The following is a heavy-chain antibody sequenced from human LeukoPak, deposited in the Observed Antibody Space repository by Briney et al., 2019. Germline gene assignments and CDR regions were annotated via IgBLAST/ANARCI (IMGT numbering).Heavy chain of an antibody. CDR3: ARLGIVVPDY. Sequence: GGSLRLSCAASGFTFSSYGMHWVRQAPGKGLEWVAVISYDGSNKYYADSVKGRFTISRDNPKNTLYLQMNSLRAEDTAVYYCARLGIVVPDYWGQGTLVTVSS. CDR1: GFTFSSYG. V-gene: IGHV3-30*03. CDR2: ISYDGSNK. D-gene: IGHD2-2*01. J-gene: IGHJ4*02.